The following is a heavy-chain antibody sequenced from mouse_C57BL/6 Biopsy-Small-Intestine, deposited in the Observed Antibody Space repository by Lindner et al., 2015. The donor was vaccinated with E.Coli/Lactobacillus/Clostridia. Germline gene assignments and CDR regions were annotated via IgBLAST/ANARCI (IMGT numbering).Heavy chain of an antibody. V-gene: IGHV1-4*01. CDR3: ARDWYFDV. CDR2: INPSSAYT. CDR1: GYIFTSYT. J-gene: IGHJ1*03. Sequence: VQLQESGAELARPGASVTMSCKASGYIFTSYTMHWVKQRPGQGLEWLGYINPSSAYTDYNQRFKDKATLTADKSSTTAYMQLSSLTSEDSAVYYCARDWYFDVWGTGTTVTVSS.